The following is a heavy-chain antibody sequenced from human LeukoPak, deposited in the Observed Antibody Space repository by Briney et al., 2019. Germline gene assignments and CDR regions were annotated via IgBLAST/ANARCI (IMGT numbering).Heavy chain of an antibody. V-gene: IGHV4-59*12. J-gene: IGHJ4*02. D-gene: IGHD3-22*01. CDR2: IYYSGST. CDR3: AATRPTTDYYDSSGYPDY. Sequence: SETLSLTCTVSGGSISSYYWSWIRQPPGKGLEWIGYIYYSGSTNYNPSLKSRVTISVDTSKNQFSLKLSSVTAADTAVYYCAATRPTTDYYDSSGYPDYWGQGTLVTVSS. CDR1: GGSISSYY.